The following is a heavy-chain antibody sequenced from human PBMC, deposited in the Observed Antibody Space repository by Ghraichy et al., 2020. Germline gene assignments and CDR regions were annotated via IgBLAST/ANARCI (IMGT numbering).Heavy chain of an antibody. V-gene: IGHV4-34*01. CDR2: INHSGGT. CDR3: ARATIRDGMDV. Sequence: SETLSLTCAVYGGSFSGYYWTWIHQPPGKGLEWIGEINHSGGTNHNPSLKSRVTISIATSKNQFSLRLNYVTAADTAIYYCARATIRDGMDVWGQGTTVTVSS. D-gene: IGHD5-12*01. J-gene: IGHJ6*02. CDR1: GGSFSGYY.